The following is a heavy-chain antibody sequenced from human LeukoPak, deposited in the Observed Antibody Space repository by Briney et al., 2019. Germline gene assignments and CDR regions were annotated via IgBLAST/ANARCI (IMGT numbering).Heavy chain of an antibody. CDR3: ARDPWGMLVVEVAGFDY. J-gene: IGHJ4*02. CDR1: GFTFSDYN. D-gene: IGHD6-19*01. V-gene: IGHV3-21*01. CDR2: ITSSGPDI. Sequence: PGGSLRLSCAASGFTFSDYNMNWVRQAPGKGLEWVSSITSSGPDIYYADSVKGRFTISRDNAKNSLYLQMNSLRGEDTAVYYCARDPWGMLVVEVAGFDYWGQGTLVTVSS.